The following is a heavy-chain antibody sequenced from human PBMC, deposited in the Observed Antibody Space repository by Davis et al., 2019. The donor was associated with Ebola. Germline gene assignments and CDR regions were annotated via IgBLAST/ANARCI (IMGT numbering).Heavy chain of an antibody. Sequence: ASVKVSCKASGYTFTSYGISWVRQAPGQGLERMGWISAYNGNTNYAQKLQGRVTMTTDTSTSTAYMELRSLRSDDTAVYYCARVFGAMYYYGMDVWGQGTTVTVSS. CDR3: ARVFGAMYYYGMDV. CDR2: ISAYNGNT. V-gene: IGHV1-18*01. CDR1: GYTFTSYG. D-gene: IGHD1-26*01. J-gene: IGHJ6*02.